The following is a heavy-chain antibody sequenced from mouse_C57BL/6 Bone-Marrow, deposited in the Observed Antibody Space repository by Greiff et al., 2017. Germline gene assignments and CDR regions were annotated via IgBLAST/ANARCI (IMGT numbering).Heavy chain of an antibody. CDR2: ISSGSSTI. D-gene: IGHD2-3*01. Sequence: EVKLVESGGGLVKPGGSLKLSCAASGFTFSDYGMHWVRQAPEKGVEWVAYISSGSSTIYYADTVKGRFTISRDNAKNTLFLQMTSLRSEDTAMYYCARERWFPFAYWGQGTLVTVSA. CDR3: ARERWFPFAY. CDR1: GFTFSDYG. V-gene: IGHV5-17*01. J-gene: IGHJ3*01.